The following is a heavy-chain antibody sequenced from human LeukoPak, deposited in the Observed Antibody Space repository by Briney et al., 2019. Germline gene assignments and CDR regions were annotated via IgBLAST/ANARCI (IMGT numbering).Heavy chain of an antibody. V-gene: IGHV3-30*02. Sequence: PGGSLRLSCAASGFTFSSYGMHWVRQAPGKGLEWVAFIRYDGSNKYYADSVKGRFTISRDNSKNTLYLQMNSLRAEDTAVYYCARSYYDFWSGYYRGPLDYWGQGTLVTVSS. CDR3: ARSYYDFWSGYYRGPLDY. CDR2: IRYDGSNK. J-gene: IGHJ4*02. D-gene: IGHD3-3*01. CDR1: GFTFSSYG.